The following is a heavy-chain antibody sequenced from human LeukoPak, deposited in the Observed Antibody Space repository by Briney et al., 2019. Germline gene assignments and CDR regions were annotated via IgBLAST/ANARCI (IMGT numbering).Heavy chain of an antibody. Sequence: SETLSLTCAVYGGSFSGYYWSWIRQPPGKGLEWIGEINHSGSTNYNPSLKSRVTISVDTSKNQFSLKLSSVTAADTAVYYCARGEWLRLRKGFDCWGQGTLVTVSS. V-gene: IGHV4-34*01. CDR2: INHSGST. D-gene: IGHD5-12*01. J-gene: IGHJ4*02. CDR3: ARGEWLRLRKGFDC. CDR1: GGSFSGYY.